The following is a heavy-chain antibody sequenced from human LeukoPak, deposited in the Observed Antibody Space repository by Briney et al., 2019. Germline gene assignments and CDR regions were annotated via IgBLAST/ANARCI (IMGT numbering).Heavy chain of an antibody. CDR3: ATPRVTNFGY. V-gene: IGHV1-58*02. D-gene: IGHD2-21*02. J-gene: IGHJ4*02. CDR1: GFTLTTSA. CDR2: IVVGSGNT. Sequence: ASVKVSCKASGFTLTTSAIQWVRQARGQRLEWIGWIVVGSGNTNYAQKFQERVTITRDMSTSTAYMELSSLGSEDTAIYYCATPRVTNFGYWGQGTLVTVSS.